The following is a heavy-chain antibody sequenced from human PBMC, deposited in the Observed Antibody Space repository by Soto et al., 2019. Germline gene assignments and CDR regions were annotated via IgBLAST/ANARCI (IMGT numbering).Heavy chain of an antibody. V-gene: IGHV3-30*01. CDR1: GFTFSSYA. J-gene: IGHJ3*01. D-gene: IGHD6-19*01. Sequence: QVQLVESGGGVVQPGRSLRLSCAASGFTFSSYAMHWVRQAPGKGLEWVAVISYDGSNKYYADSVKGRFTISRDNSKNTLYLQMNSLRPEDTAVYYCARATSGWYKDAFDLWGQGTMVTVSS. CDR2: ISYDGSNK. CDR3: ARATSGWYKDAFDL.